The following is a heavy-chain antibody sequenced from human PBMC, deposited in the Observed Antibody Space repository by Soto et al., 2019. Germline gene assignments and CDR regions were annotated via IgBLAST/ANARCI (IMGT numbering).Heavy chain of an antibody. CDR2: ISFSSSTI. CDR3: ARDNGMAGSFDP. CDR1: GFTCSSYS. V-gene: IGHV3-48*02. D-gene: IGHD2-8*01. Sequence: PGGSLRLSCADSGFTCSSYSMNWVRQAPGKGLEWVSYISFSSSTIFYADSVRGRFTISRDNAKNSLYLQMNTLRDEDTAVYYCARDNGMAGSFDPWGQGTLVIVSS. J-gene: IGHJ5*02.